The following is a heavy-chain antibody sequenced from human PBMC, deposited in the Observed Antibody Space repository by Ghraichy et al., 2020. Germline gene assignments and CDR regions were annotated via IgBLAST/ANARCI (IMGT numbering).Heavy chain of an antibody. CDR3: ARDWRSSSWSLGGGYFDY. V-gene: IGHV4-59*01. CDR1: GGSISSYY. Sequence: ESLNISCTVSGGSISSYYWSWIRQPPGKGLEWIGYIYYSGSTNYNPSLKSRVTISVDTSKNQFSLKLSSVTAADTAVYYCARDWRSSSWSLGGGYFDYWGQGTLVTVSS. CDR2: IYYSGST. D-gene: IGHD6-13*01. J-gene: IGHJ4*02.